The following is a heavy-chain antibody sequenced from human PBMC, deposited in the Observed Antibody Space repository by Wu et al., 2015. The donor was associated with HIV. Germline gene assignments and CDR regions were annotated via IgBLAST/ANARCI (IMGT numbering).Heavy chain of an antibody. Sequence: QLVQSGPEVKKPGTSVKVSCKASGFTFITSAMQWVRQARGQRLEWIGWIVVDSGNPNYAQKFQERVTITRDMSTTTAYMELSSLRSEDTAVYYCAAVPGDYVADAFDIWGQGTMVTVSS. J-gene: IGHJ3*02. CDR2: IVVDSGNP. V-gene: IGHV1-58*02. CDR3: AAVPGDYVADAFDI. D-gene: IGHD4-17*01. CDR1: GFTFITSA.